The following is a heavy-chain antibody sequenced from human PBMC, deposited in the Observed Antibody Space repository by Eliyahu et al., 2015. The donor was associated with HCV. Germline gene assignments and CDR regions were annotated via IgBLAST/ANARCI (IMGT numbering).Heavy chain of an antibody. CDR2: INXSGXT. CDR3: ARRGVRGYSYWYFDL. J-gene: IGHJ2*01. D-gene: IGHD5-18*01. CDR1: GGSFSGYX. Sequence: QVQLQQWGAGLLXPSETLSLTCAVYGGSFSGYXWSWIRQPPGKGXEWIGEINXSGXTNYNPSLKSRVTISVDTSKNQFSLKLSSVTAADTAVYYCARRGVRGYSYWYFDLWGRGTLVTVSS. V-gene: IGHV4-34*01.